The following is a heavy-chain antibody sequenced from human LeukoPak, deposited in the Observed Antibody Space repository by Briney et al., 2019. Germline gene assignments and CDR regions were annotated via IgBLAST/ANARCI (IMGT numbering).Heavy chain of an antibody. CDR3: ARQAYSSNLGWFDP. CDR1: GASIGSSTYY. Sequence: ETLSLTCTVSGASIGSSTYYWGWIRQPPGKGLEWIGNIYNSGSTYYNPSLNSRVTISLDTSKNQFSLKLSSVTAADTAVYYCARQAYSSNLGWFDPWGQGTLVTVSS. D-gene: IGHD6-13*01. CDR2: IYNSGST. V-gene: IGHV4-39*01. J-gene: IGHJ5*02.